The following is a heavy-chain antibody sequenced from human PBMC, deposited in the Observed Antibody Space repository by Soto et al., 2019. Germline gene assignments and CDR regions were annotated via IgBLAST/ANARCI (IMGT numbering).Heavy chain of an antibody. D-gene: IGHD3-3*01. V-gene: IGHV1-46*01. CDR1: GYTFTSYY. CDR2: INPSGGST. CDR3: VRVTTIFGVVGYYGMDV. J-gene: IGHJ6*02. Sequence: ASVKVSCKASGYTFTSYYMHWVRQAPGQGLEWMGIINPSGGSTSYAQKFQGRVTMTRDTSTSTVYMELSSLRSEDTAVYYCVRVTTIFGVVGYYGMDVWGQGTTVTVSS.